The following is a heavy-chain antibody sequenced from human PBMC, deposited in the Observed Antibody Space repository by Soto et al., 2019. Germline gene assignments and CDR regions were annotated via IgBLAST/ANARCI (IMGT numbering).Heavy chain of an antibody. J-gene: IGHJ4*02. CDR2: IYPSDSDT. CDR3: ARGGVSTRTFDY. V-gene: IGHV5-51*01. Sequence: PGESLKISCKGSGYNFAGYWIAWVRQMPGKGLELMGVIYPSDSDTRYRPSFQGQVTISADKSISSAYLQWSSLRASDTAMYYCARGGVSTRTFDYWGQGTPVTVSS. D-gene: IGHD3-3*01. CDR1: GYNFAGYW.